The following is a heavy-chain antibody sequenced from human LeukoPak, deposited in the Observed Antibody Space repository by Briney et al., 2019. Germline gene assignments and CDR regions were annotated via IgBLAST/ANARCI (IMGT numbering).Heavy chain of an antibody. D-gene: IGHD6-19*01. Sequence: GGSLRLSCTASGFTFSNYAMHWVRQAPGKGLVWVSRINSDGGSTSYADSVKGRFAISRDNAKNTLYLQMNSLRAEDTAVYYCASFAYSSGWYSWGQGTLVTVSS. J-gene: IGHJ4*02. V-gene: IGHV3-74*01. CDR3: ASFAYSSGWYS. CDR1: GFTFSNYA. CDR2: INSDGGST.